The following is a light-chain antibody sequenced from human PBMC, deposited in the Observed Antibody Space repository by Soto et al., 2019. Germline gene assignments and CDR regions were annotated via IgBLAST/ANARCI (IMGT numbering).Light chain of an antibody. CDR2: KAS. J-gene: IGKJ2*03. CDR1: QTIFSW. CDR3: QQYNSYPYS. V-gene: IGKV1-5*03. Sequence: IQMTQSPSTLSASVEDRVSITCRASQTIFSWLAWYQQKPGKAPKLLIYKASSLESGVPSRYNGSGSGTEFTLTITGLQPDDFATYYCQQYNSYPYSFGRGTRLEIK.